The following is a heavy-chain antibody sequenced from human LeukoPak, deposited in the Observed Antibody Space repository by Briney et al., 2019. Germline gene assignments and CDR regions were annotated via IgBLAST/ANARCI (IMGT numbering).Heavy chain of an antibody. Sequence: SVKVSCKASGGTFSSYAINWVRQAPGQGLEWMGGIIPIFGTANYAQKFQGRVTITADESTSTAYMELSSLRSEDTAVYYCARAKGGDFWSGYPDYWGQGTLVTVSS. V-gene: IGHV1-69*13. CDR3: ARAKGGDFWSGYPDY. CDR1: GGTFSSYA. CDR2: IIPIFGTA. D-gene: IGHD3-3*01. J-gene: IGHJ4*02.